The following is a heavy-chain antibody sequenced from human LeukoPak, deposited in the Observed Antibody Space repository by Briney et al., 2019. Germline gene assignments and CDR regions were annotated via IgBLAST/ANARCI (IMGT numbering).Heavy chain of an antibody. CDR3: ARGGVLLWFGESSLYGMDV. CDR1: GGSISSSNW. J-gene: IGHJ6*04. Sequence: SGTLSLTCAVSGGSISSSNWWSWVRQPPGKGLEWIGYIYYSGSTNYNPSLKSRVTISVDTSKNQFSLKLSSVTAADTAVYYCARGGVLLWFGESSLYGMDVWGKGTTVTVSS. D-gene: IGHD3-10*01. CDR2: IYYSGST. V-gene: IGHV4-4*02.